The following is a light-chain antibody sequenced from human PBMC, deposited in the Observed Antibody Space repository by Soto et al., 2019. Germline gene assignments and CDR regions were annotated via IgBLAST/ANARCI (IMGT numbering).Light chain of an antibody. Sequence: SSELTQPPSVSVSPGQTASITCSGAKLGDKYACWYQQKPGQSPVLVIYQDSKRPSGIPERFSGSNSGNTATLTISGTQAMDEADYYCQAWDSSTAVVVGGGTKLTVL. J-gene: IGLJ2*01. CDR2: QDS. V-gene: IGLV3-1*01. CDR3: QAWDSSTAVV. CDR1: KLGDKY.